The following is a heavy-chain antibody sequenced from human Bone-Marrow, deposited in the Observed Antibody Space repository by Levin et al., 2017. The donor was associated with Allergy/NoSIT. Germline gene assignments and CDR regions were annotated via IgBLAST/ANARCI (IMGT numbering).Heavy chain of an antibody. CDR2: VIPIFDTA. Sequence: GASVKVSCTASGDTFSRYAFGWIRQAPGQGLEWIGGVIPIFDTANYAQKFQGRVSITADESTSSAHMELTSLRSEDTAVYYCARRYYDSGAYPFDYWGQGTLVTVSS. D-gene: IGHD3-22*01. CDR1: GDTFSRYA. V-gene: IGHV1-69*13. J-gene: IGHJ4*02. CDR3: ARRYYDSGAYPFDY.